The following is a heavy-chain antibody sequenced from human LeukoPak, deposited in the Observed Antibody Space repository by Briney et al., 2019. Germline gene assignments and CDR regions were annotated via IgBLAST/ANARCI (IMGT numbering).Heavy chain of an antibody. J-gene: IGHJ4*02. CDR3: ARGSRYYSSSWLAYDY. V-gene: IGHV1-2*02. D-gene: IGHD6-13*01. CDR2: INPNSGGT. Sequence: EASVKVPCKASGYTFTGYYMHWVRQAPGQGLEWMGWINPNSGGTNYAQKFQGRVTMTRDTSISTAYMELSRLRSDDTAVYYCARGSRYYSSSWLAYDYWGQGTLVTVSS. CDR1: GYTFTGYY.